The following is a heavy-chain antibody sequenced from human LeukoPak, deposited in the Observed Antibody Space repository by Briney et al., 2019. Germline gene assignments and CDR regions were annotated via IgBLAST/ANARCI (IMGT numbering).Heavy chain of an antibody. V-gene: IGHV3-21*01. CDR1: GFTFSSYS. CDR2: ISSSSSYI. CDR3: ARDSGIRDSIDY. Sequence: PGGSLRLSCAASGFTFSSYSMNWVRQAPGKGLEWVSSISSSSSYIYYADSVRGRFTISRDNAKNSLYLQMNTLRVEDTAVYYCARDSGIRDSIDYWGQGTLATVSS. D-gene: IGHD3-10*01. J-gene: IGHJ4*02.